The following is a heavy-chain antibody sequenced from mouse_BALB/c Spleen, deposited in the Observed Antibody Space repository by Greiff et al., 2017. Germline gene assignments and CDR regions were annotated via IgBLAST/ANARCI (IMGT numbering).Heavy chain of an antibody. V-gene: IGHV5-6-5*01. D-gene: IGHD1-1*01. CDR2: ISSGGST. CDR1: GFTFSSYA. CDR3: ARGGLYYGTPYAMDY. Sequence: DVKLVESGGGLVKPGGSLKLSCAASGFTFSSYAMSWVRQTPEKRLEWVASISSGGSTYYPDSVKGRFTISRDNARNILYLQMSSLRSEDTAMYYCARGGLYYGTPYAMDYWGQGTSVTVSA. J-gene: IGHJ4*01.